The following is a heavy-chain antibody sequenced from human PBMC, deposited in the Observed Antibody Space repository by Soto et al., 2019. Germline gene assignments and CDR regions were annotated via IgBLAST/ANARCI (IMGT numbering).Heavy chain of an antibody. CDR2: IGTAGDT. V-gene: IGHV3-13*01. CDR3: AKDQAAGGTISRYFQD. CDR1: GFTFSSYD. Sequence: GGSLRLSCAASGFTFSSYDMHWVRQATGKGLEWVSAIGTAGDTYYPGSVKGRFTISRENAKNSLYLQMNSLRAGDTAVYYCAKDQAAGGTISRYFQDWGKGTQVTVSS. J-gene: IGHJ1*01. D-gene: IGHD6-13*01.